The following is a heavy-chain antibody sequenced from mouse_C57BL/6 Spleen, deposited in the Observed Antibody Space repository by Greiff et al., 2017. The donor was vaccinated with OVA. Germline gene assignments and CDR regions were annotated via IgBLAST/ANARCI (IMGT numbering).Heavy chain of an antibody. CDR1: GYAFSSYW. Sequence: QVQLQQSGAELVKPGASVKISCKASGYAFSSYWMNWVKQRPGKGLEWIGQIYPGDGDTNYNGKFKGKATLTADKSSSTAYMQLSSLTSEDSAVYFCARSGDYDMDYYYAMDYWGQGTSVTVSS. V-gene: IGHV1-80*01. CDR2: IYPGDGDT. D-gene: IGHD2-4*01. CDR3: ARSGDYDMDYYYAMDY. J-gene: IGHJ4*01.